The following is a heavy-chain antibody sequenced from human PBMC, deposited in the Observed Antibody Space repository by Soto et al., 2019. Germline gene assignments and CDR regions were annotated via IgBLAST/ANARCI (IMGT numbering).Heavy chain of an antibody. CDR3: ARHIGVTGTRGFDY. V-gene: IGHV4-4*02. J-gene: IGHJ4*02. CDR1: GASISDNNW. Sequence: QVQLQESGPGLVKPSGTVSLTCAVSGASISDNNWWSWVRQPPGKGLEWIGEVVHWGTTNYNPSLRSRDTISMDKSKNQISLTLSSVTAADSALYYGARHIGVTGTRGFDYWGQGTLVTVSS. D-gene: IGHD6-19*01. CDR2: VVHWGTT.